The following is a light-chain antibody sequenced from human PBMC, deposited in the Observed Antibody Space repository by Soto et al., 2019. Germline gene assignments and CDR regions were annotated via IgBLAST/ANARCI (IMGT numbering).Light chain of an antibody. J-gene: IGKJ2*01. CDR2: DAS. V-gene: IGKV3-11*01. CDR3: QQRSTWPYT. Sequence: EIVLTQSPATLSLSPGERATLSCRASQSVSSYLAWYQQKPGQAPRLLIYDASNRATGIPARFSGSGSGTDFTLTISSVEPEDFVVYYCQQRSTWPYTFGQGTKLEIK. CDR1: QSVSSY.